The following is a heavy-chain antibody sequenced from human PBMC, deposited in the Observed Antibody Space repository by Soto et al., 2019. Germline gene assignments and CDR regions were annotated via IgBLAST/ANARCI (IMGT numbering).Heavy chain of an antibody. V-gene: IGHV4-61*08. J-gene: IGHJ4*02. CDR2: IYYSGST. CDR3: AKRDSSGYQYGTFAY. CDR1: GGSISSGDYY. D-gene: IGHD3-22*01. Sequence: SETLSLTCTVSGGSISSGDYYWSWIRQPPGKGLEWIGYIYYSGSTNYNPSLKSRVTISGDTSKNQFSLKLSSVTAADTAVYYCAKRDSSGYQYGTFAYWGQGTLVTVSS.